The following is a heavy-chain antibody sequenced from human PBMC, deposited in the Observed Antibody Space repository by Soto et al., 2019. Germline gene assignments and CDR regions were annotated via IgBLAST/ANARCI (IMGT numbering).Heavy chain of an antibody. Sequence: QVQLVQSGAEVKKPGASVKVSCKASGYTFTSYGISWVRQAPGQGLEWMGWISAYNGNTNYAQKLQGRVTMTTDTSPSTADMELRSLRSDDTAVYYCARVSPDAPRLSNDAFAIWGQGTMVTVSS. D-gene: IGHD6-6*01. V-gene: IGHV1-18*01. J-gene: IGHJ3*02. CDR1: GYTFTSYG. CDR3: ARVSPDAPRLSNDAFAI. CDR2: ISAYNGNT.